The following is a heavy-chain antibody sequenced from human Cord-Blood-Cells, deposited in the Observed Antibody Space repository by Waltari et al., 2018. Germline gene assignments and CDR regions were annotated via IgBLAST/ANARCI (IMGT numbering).Heavy chain of an antibody. D-gene: IGHD6-6*01. CDR2: IKQDGSEK. CDR3: ARIRIVRAFDI. Sequence: EVQLVESGGGLVQLGGSLRLSCAASGFTFSSYWMSWVRQDPGKGLEWVANIKQDGSEKYYVDSVKGRFTISRDNAKNSLYLQMNSLRAEDTAVYYCARIRIVRAFDIWGQGTMVTVSS. J-gene: IGHJ3*02. V-gene: IGHV3-7*01. CDR1: GFTFSSYW.